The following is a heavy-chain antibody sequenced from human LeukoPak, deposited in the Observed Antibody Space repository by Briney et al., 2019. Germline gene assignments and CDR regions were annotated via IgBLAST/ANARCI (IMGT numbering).Heavy chain of an antibody. D-gene: IGHD1-14*01. Sequence: GGSLRLSCAASGFTFSSYAMSWVRQAPGKGLEWVSAISGSGGSTYYADSVRGRFTISRDNSKNTLYLQMNSLSAEDTAVYYCAKTGSNPRAFDIWGQGTMVTVSS. V-gene: IGHV3-23*01. J-gene: IGHJ3*02. CDR3: AKTGSNPRAFDI. CDR1: GFTFSSYA. CDR2: ISGSGGST.